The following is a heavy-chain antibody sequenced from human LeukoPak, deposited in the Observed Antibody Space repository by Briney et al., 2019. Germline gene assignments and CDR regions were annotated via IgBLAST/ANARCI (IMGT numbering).Heavy chain of an antibody. CDR1: GGTFSSYA. D-gene: IGHD3-22*01. V-gene: IGHV1-69*05. CDR2: IIPIFGTA. J-gene: IGHJ4*02. CDR3: ARGGYYYDSSGYHSPLDY. Sequence: SVKVSCKTSGGTFSSYAISWVRQAPGQGLEWMGRIIPIFGTANYAQKFQGRVTITTDESTSTAYMELSSLRSEDTAVYYCARGGYYYDSSGYHSPLDYWGQGTLVTVSS.